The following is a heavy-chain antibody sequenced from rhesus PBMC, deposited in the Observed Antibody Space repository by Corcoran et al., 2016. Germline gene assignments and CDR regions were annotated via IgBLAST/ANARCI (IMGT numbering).Heavy chain of an antibody. J-gene: IGHJ2*01. Sequence: QVQLQESGPGLVKPSETLSLTCAVSGGSISGGYDWSWIRQPPGKGLEWIGYIYGSSGSTNDNPSLKNRVTISKDASKNEFSLKLSSVTAADTAVYYCARMNTVYWYFDLWGPGTPITISS. CDR3: ARMNTVYWYFDL. CDR1: GGSISGGYD. V-gene: IGHV4-76*01. D-gene: IGHD4-23*01. CDR2: IYGSSGST.